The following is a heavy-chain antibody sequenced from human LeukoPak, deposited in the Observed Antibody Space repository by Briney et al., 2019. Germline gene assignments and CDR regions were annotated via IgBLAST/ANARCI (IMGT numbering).Heavy chain of an antibody. D-gene: IGHD2-2*01. CDR2: ISGSGGST. Sequence: PGGTLRLSCAASGFTFSSYGMSWVRQAPGKGLEWVSAISGSGGSTYYADSVKGRFTISRDNSKNTLYLQMNSLRAEDTAVYYCAKAPVRVPDYNWFDPWGQGTLVTVSS. V-gene: IGHV3-23*01. CDR1: GFTFSSYG. CDR3: AKAPVRVPDYNWFDP. J-gene: IGHJ5*02.